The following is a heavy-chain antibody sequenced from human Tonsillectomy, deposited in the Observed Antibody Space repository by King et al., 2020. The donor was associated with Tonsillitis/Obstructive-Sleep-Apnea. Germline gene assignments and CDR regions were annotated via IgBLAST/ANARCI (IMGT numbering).Heavy chain of an antibody. CDR2: IKSKSKGETT. J-gene: IGHJ3*01. D-gene: IGHD1-26*01. Sequence: VQLVESGGGLVKPGGSLRLSCAASGFTFSNAWMSWVRQAPGKGPEWVGRIKSKSKGETTDYTAPVRGRFTISRDDSKNTLFLQMNSLKTEEPAVYYCATVWGSGTYYGRAFDGWGLGTMVTVSS. V-gene: IGHV3-15*01. CDR3: ATVWGSGTYYGRAFDG. CDR1: GFTFSNAW.